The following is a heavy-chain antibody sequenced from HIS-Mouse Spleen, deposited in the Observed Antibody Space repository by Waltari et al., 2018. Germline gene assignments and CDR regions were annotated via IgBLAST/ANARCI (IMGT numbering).Heavy chain of an antibody. J-gene: IGHJ6*02. Sequence: QMQLVQSGPEVKKPGTSVKVSCKASGFPFTSSAVQWVRQAGGQRLEWIGWIVVGSGNTNYAQKFQERVTITRDMSTSTAYMELSSLRSEDTAVYYCAAPSIAARYYYYYGMDVWGQGTTVTVSS. V-gene: IGHV1-58*01. CDR2: IVVGSGNT. CDR3: AAPSIAARYYYYYGMDV. D-gene: IGHD6-6*01. CDR1: GFPFTSSA.